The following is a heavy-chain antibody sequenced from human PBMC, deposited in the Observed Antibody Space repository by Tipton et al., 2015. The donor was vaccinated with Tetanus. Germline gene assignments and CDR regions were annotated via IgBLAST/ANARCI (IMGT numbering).Heavy chain of an antibody. Sequence: TLSLTCAVSGGSISSGGYSWSWIRQPPGKGLEWIGYIYHSGSTYYNPSLKSRVTISVDISKNQFSLKLSSVTAADTAFYFCAKSADNWFDPWGQGTLVTVSS. CDR1: GGSISSGGYS. D-gene: IGHD4/OR15-4a*01. V-gene: IGHV4-30-2*01. CDR3: AKSADNWFDP. J-gene: IGHJ5*02. CDR2: IYHSGST.